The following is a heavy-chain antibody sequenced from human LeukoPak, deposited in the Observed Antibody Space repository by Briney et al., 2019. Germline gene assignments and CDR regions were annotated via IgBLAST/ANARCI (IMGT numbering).Heavy chain of an antibody. D-gene: IGHD3-10*01. CDR1: GFTFSSYE. CDR3: ARVSGSYGSFWYFDL. J-gene: IGHJ2*01. Sequence: GGSLRLSCAASGFTFSSYEMNWVRQAPGKGLEWVSYIGSSSSTIYYADSVKGRFTISRDNAKNTLYLQMNSLRAEDTAVYYCARVSGSYGSFWYFDLWGRGTLVTVSS. CDR2: IGSSSSTI. V-gene: IGHV3-48*03.